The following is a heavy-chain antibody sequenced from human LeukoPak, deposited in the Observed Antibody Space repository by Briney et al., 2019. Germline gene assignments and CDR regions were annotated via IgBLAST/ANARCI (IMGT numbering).Heavy chain of an antibody. CDR2: MYADGRT. J-gene: IGHJ3*01. V-gene: IGHV3-53*04. CDR3: ARDLISETGASAL. Sequence: PGGSLRVSCADSGLTASSNYMSSVRQAPGKGLEWVSLMYADGRTFYADSVRGRITISRHNSENTLYLQMNGLRAEDTAVYYCARDLISETGASALCGQGTVVSVSS. D-gene: IGHD1-1*01. CDR1: GLTASSNY.